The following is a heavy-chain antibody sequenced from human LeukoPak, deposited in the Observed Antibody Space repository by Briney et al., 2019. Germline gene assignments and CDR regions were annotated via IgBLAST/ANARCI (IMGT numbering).Heavy chain of an antibody. V-gene: IGHV3-23*01. CDR3: AKDRVDCSGGSCYQQIFDY. CDR1: GFTFSSYA. Sequence: GGSLRLSCAASGFTFSSYAMSWVRQAPGKGPEWVSAISGSGGSTYYADSVKGRFTISRDNSKNTLYLQMNSLRAEDTAVYYCAKDRVDCSGGSCYQQIFDYWGQGTLVTVSS. D-gene: IGHD2-15*01. CDR2: ISGSGGST. J-gene: IGHJ4*02.